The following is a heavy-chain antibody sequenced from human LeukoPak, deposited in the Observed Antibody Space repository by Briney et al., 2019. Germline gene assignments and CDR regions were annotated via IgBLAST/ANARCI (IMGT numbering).Heavy chain of an antibody. D-gene: IGHD1-26*01. CDR2: ISSGSSYI. CDR1: GFTFSRYS. CDR3: ARDEWGDAFDI. Sequence: PGGSLRLSCAASGFTFSRYSMNWVRQAPGKGLEWVSSISSGSSYIHSADSVRGRFTISRDNAKNSLFLQMNSLRAEDTAVYYCARDEWGDAFDIWGQGTMVTVFS. J-gene: IGHJ3*02. V-gene: IGHV3-21*01.